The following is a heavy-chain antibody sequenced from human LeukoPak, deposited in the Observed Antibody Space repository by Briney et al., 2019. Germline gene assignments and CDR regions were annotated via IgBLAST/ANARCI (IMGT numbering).Heavy chain of an antibody. J-gene: IGHJ3*02. Sequence: GRSLRLSCAASGFTFSSYGMHWVRQAPGKGLEWVAVIWYGGSNKYYADSVKGRFTISRDNSKNTLYLQMNSLRAEDTAVYHCAKGPGSSSRVGAFDIWGQGTMVTVSS. CDR1: GFTFSSYG. V-gene: IGHV3-30*18. CDR3: AKGPGSSSRVGAFDI. CDR2: IWYGGSNK. D-gene: IGHD6-6*01.